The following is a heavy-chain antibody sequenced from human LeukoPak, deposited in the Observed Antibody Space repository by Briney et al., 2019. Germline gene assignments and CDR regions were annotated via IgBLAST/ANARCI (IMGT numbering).Heavy chain of an antibody. J-gene: IGHJ4*02. CDR3: AREQQLVVNIDY. CDR1: GYTFTSYY. Sequence: ASVKVSCKASGYTFTSYYMHWVRQAPGQGLEWMGIINPSGGSTSYAQKFQGRVTMTRDTSISTAYMELSRLRSDDTAVYYCAREQQLVVNIDYWGQGTLVTVSS. D-gene: IGHD6-13*01. V-gene: IGHV1-46*01. CDR2: INPSGGST.